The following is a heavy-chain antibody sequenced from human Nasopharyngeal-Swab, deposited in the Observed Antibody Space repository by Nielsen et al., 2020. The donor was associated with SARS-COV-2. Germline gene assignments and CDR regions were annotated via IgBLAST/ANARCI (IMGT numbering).Heavy chain of an antibody. D-gene: IGHD5-24*01. Sequence: GESLKISCMASGYSFVNYWIGWVRQLPGKGLEWMGSIYPGNSDIRYSPAFHGRVTMSADKSINTAYLQWTSLRASDTAVYFCARRAARDGYNYEVDPWGQGTLVTVSS. CDR3: ARRAARDGYNYEVDP. CDR1: GYSFVNYW. V-gene: IGHV5-51*01. J-gene: IGHJ5*02. CDR2: IYPGNSDI.